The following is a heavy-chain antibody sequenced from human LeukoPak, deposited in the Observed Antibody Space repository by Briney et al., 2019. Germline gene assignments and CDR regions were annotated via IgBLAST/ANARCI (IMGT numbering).Heavy chain of an antibody. J-gene: IGHJ4*02. CDR1: GFTFSNYW. Sequence: PGGSLRLSCAASGFTFSNYWMNWVRQAPGKGLEWVSYISSSGSTIYYADSVKGRFTISRDNAKNSLYLQMNSLRAEDTAVYYCARVHEYYYGSGPFDYWGQGTLVTVSX. D-gene: IGHD3-10*01. V-gene: IGHV3-48*04. CDR3: ARVHEYYYGSGPFDY. CDR2: ISSSGSTI.